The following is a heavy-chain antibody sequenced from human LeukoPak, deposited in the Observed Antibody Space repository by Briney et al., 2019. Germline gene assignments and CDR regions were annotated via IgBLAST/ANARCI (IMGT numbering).Heavy chain of an antibody. CDR3: ARDFMGYCSSTSCYNPNFDY. V-gene: IGHV3-30-3*01. J-gene: IGHJ4*02. Sequence: PGRSLRLSCAASGFTFSSYAMHWVRQAPGKGLEWVAVISYDGSNKYYAGSVKGRFTISRDNSKNTLYLQMNSLRAEDTAVYYCARDFMGYCSSTSCYNPNFDYWGQGTLVTVSS. D-gene: IGHD2-2*02. CDR1: GFTFSSYA. CDR2: ISYDGSNK.